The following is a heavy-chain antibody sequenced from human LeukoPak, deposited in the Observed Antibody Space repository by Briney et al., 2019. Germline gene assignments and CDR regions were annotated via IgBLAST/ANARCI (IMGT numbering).Heavy chain of an antibody. CDR2: ITTTSRNA. D-gene: IGHD3-22*01. J-gene: IGHJ4*02. CDR3: TRDQYYYDSGGYYVFDF. Sequence: GGSLRLSCAASGFTFSTYSMNWVRQAPGKGLEWVSSITTTSRNAYYADSVKGRFTISRDNAKNSLYLQMNSLRAEDTAVYYCTRDQYYYDSGGYYVFDFWGQGTLVTVSS. CDR1: GFTFSTYS. V-gene: IGHV3-21*01.